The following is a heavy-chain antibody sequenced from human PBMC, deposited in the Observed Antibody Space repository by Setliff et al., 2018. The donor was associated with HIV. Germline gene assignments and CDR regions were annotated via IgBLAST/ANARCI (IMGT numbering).Heavy chain of an antibody. CDR1: GGSISSYY. Sequence: PSETLSLTCTVSGGSISSYYWSWIRQPPGKGLEWIGYIYYSGSTNYNPSLKSRVTISVDTSKNQFSLKLSSVTAADTAVYYCARVGVDVVRHYYYYMDVWGKGTTVTV. V-gene: IGHV4-59*01. D-gene: IGHD3-10*01. CDR2: IYYSGST. J-gene: IGHJ6*03. CDR3: ARVGVDVVRHYYYYMDV.